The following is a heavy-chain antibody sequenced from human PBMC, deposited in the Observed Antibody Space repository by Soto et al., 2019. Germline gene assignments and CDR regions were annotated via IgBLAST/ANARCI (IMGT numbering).Heavy chain of an antibody. CDR3: ARDIRGEERGPNWFDP. J-gene: IGHJ5*02. CDR2: IYYSGST. D-gene: IGHD1-20*01. CDR1: GGSIRSGGYY. Sequence: QVQLQESGPGLVKPSQTLSLTCTVSGGSIRSGGYYWSWIRQHPGKGLEWIGYIYYSGSTYYNPSLKSRVTISVDTSKNQFSLKLSSVTAADTAVYYCARDIRGEERGPNWFDPWGQGTLVTVSS. V-gene: IGHV4-31*03.